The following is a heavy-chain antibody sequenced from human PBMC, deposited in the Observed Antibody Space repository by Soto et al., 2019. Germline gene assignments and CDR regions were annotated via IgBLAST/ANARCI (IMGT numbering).Heavy chain of an antibody. J-gene: IGHJ6*02. V-gene: IGHV5-51*01. CDR1: GYSFTSYW. CDR3: ARNGGSGWYELSYYYGMDV. D-gene: IGHD6-19*01. CDR2: IYPGDSDT. Sequence: GESLKISCKGSGYSFTSYWIGWVRQMPGKGLEWMGIIYPGDSDTRYSPSFQGQVTISADKSISTAYLQWSSLKASDTAMYYCARNGGSGWYELSYYYGMDVWGQGTTVTVSS.